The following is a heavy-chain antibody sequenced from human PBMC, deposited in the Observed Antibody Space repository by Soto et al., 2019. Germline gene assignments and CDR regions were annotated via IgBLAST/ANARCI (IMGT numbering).Heavy chain of an antibody. CDR2: INHSGST. CDR3: ARGSWFGELLSGMDV. Sequence: RQPPGKGLEWIWEINHSGSTNYNPSLKSRVTISVDTSKNQFSLKLSSVTAADTAVYYCARGSWFGELLSGMDVWGQGTTVTVSS. V-gene: IGHV4-34*01. J-gene: IGHJ6*02. D-gene: IGHD3-10*01.